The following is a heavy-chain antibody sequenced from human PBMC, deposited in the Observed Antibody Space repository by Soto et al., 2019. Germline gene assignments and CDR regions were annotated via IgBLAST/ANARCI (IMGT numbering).Heavy chain of an antibody. CDR3: ARVERRLAPTYYYYGMDV. J-gene: IGHJ6*02. D-gene: IGHD6-25*01. CDR2: ISAYNGNT. CDR1: GYTFTSDG. V-gene: IGHV1-18*01. Sequence: ASVKVSCKASGYTFTSDGISWVRQAPGQGLEGMGWISAYNGNTNYAQKLQGRVTMTTDTSTSTAYMELRSLRSDDTAVYYCARVERRLAPTYYYYGMDVWGQGTTVTVSS.